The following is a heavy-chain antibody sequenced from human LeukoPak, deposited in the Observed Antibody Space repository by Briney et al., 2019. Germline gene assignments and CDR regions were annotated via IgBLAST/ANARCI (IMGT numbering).Heavy chain of an antibody. CDR3: ARHGGYDILTGYSYYYYYYMDV. CDR2: ISSSSSTI. D-gene: IGHD3-9*01. J-gene: IGHJ6*03. Sequence: GGSLRLSCAASGFTFSSYSMNWVRQAPGKGLEWVSYISSSSSTIYYADSVKGRFTISRDNAKNSLYLQMNSLRAEDTAVYYCARHGGYDILTGYSYYYYYYMDVWGKGTTVTISS. V-gene: IGHV3-48*01. CDR1: GFTFSSYS.